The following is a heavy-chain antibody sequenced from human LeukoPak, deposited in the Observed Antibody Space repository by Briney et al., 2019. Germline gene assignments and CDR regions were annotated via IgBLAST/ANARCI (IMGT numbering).Heavy chain of an antibody. CDR1: GGSISSYY. D-gene: IGHD3-10*01. CDR2: IYYSGST. J-gene: IGHJ6*03. CDR3: ARSRLFMGYYYYMDV. V-gene: IGHV4-59*12. Sequence: SETLSLTCTVSGGSISSYYWSWIRQPPGKGLEWIGYIYYSGSTNYNPSLKSRVTISVDTSKNQFSLKLSSVTAADTAVYYCARSRLFMGYYYYMDVWGKGTTVTVSS.